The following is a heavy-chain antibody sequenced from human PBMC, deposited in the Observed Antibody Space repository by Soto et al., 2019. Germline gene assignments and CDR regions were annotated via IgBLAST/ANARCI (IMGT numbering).Heavy chain of an antibody. Sequence: SETLSLTCTVSGGSISSSSYYWGWIRQPPGKGLEWIGSIYYSGSTYYNPSLKSRVTISVDTSKNQFSLKLSSVTAADTAVYYCARLYYGSGTSPIDYWGQGTLVTVSS. CDR3: ARLYYGSGTSPIDY. D-gene: IGHD3-10*01. CDR2: IYYSGST. V-gene: IGHV4-39*01. J-gene: IGHJ4*02. CDR1: GGSISSSSYY.